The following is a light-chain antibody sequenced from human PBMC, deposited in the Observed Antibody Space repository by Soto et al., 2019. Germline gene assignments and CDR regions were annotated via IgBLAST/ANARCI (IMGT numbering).Light chain of an antibody. CDR2: AVV. J-gene: IGKJ4*01. CDR3: QQANSFPLT. CDR1: EDVSNW. V-gene: IGKV1-12*01. Sequence: DIQLTQSPSAVSASVGDRVTITCRASEDVSNWLAWYQQKPGKDPKLLIFAVVNLQGGVQSRFSGSGSGTQFSLTINNLQPEDFATDYCQQANSFPLTFGGGTKVEIK.